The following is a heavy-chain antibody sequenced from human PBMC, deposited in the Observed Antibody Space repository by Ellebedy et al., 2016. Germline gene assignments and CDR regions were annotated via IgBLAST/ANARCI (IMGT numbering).Heavy chain of an antibody. J-gene: IGHJ6*04. V-gene: IGHV3-66*01. Sequence: GESLKISXAASGFSVSSNYMSWVRQAPGKGLDWVSCIYGGGDTYYVDSVKGRFTISRDNSRNTLYLQMNSLRVDDTAVYYCRNQGLGVWGKGTSVTVSS. D-gene: IGHD1-14*01. CDR1: GFSVSSNY. CDR2: IYGGGDT. CDR3: RNQGLGV.